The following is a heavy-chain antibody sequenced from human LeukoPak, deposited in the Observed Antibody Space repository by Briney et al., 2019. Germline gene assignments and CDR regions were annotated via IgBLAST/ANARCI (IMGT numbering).Heavy chain of an antibody. J-gene: IGHJ4*02. CDR3: AKPQEADLWVPDY. Sequence: GGSLRLSCAASGFTFSSYGMSWVRQAPGKGLEWVAFIRCDGINKYYADSVKGRFTISRDNSKNTLYLEMNSLIPEDTALYYCAKPQEADLWVPDYWGQGTLVTVSS. CDR2: IRCDGINK. V-gene: IGHV3-30*02. CDR1: GFTFSSYG. D-gene: IGHD3-3*01.